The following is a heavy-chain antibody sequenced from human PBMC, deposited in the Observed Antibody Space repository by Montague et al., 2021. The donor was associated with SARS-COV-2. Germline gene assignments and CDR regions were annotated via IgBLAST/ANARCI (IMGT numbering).Heavy chain of an antibody. V-gene: IGHV4-39*01. CDR3: ARGDFGVVIIPYYYYYMDV. J-gene: IGHJ6*03. D-gene: IGHD3-3*01. Sequence: ETLSLTCTVSGGSISGSNYYWGWIRQPPWKGLEWIGTIHYSGSTYYXPSLKSRVTTSLDTSKNQFSLKLSSVTAADTAVYYCARGDFGVVIIPYYYYYMDVWGKGTTVTVSS. CDR2: IHYSGST. CDR1: GGSISGSNYY.